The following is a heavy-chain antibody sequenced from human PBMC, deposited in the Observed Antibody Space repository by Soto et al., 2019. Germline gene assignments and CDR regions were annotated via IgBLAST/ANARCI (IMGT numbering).Heavy chain of an antibody. CDR2: MNPNSGNT. CDR1: GYTFTSYD. D-gene: IGHD2-15*01. CDR3: ARVRPYKDIVVVVALDY. Sequence: ASVKVSCKASGYTFTSYDINWVRQATGQGLEWMGWMNPNSGNTGYAQKFQGRVTMTRNTSISTAYMELSSLRSEDTAVYYCARVRPYKDIVVVVALDYWGQGTLVTVSS. V-gene: IGHV1-8*01. J-gene: IGHJ4*02.